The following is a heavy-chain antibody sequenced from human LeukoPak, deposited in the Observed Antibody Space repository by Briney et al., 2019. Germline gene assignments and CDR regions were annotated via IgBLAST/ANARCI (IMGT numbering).Heavy chain of an antibody. CDR1: GGSISSYY. D-gene: IGHD6-19*01. CDR2: IYYSGST. CDR3: ARAGTWQWLVGAFDI. J-gene: IGHJ3*02. V-gene: IGHV4-59*01. Sequence: SETLSLTCTVSGGSISSYYWSWIRQPPGKGLEWIGYIYYSGSTNYNPSLKSRVTISVDTSKNQFSLKLSSVTAADTAVYYCARAGTWQWLVGAFDIWGRGTMVTVSS.